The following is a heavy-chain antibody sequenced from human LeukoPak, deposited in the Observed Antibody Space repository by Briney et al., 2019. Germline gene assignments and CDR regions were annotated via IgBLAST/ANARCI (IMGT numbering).Heavy chain of an antibody. J-gene: IGHJ4*02. CDR2: INHSGST. CDR3: ASAGGIAH. Sequence: SETLSLTCAVHGGSFSGYYWSWIRQPPGKGLEWIGEINHSGSTNYNPSLKSRVTISVDTSKNLFSLKLSSVTAADTAVYYCASAGGIAHWGQGTLVTVSS. D-gene: IGHD6-13*01. V-gene: IGHV4-34*01. CDR1: GGSFSGYY.